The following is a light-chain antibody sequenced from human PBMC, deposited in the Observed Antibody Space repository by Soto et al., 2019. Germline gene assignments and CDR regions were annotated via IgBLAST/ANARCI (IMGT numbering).Light chain of an antibody. Sequence: QSALTQPASVSGSPGQSITISCTGTSSDVGSYNLVSWYQQHPGKAPKLMIYEVSKRPSGVSNRFSGSKSGNTASLPISGLQAEDEADYYCCSYAGSSTFEGVVFGGGTKLTVL. V-gene: IGLV2-23*02. J-gene: IGLJ2*01. CDR2: EVS. CDR3: CSYAGSSTFEGVV. CDR1: SSDVGSYNL.